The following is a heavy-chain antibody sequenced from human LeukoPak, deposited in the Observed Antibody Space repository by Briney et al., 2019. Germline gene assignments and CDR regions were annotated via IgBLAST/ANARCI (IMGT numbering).Heavy chain of an antibody. Sequence: GGSLRLSCTVSGFTVSSNSMSWVRQAPGKGLEWVSFIYSDNTHYADSVKGRFTISRDNAKNSLYLQMNSLRAEDTAVYYCARVRWNYYFDYWGQGTLVTVSS. V-gene: IGHV3-66*03. D-gene: IGHD4-23*01. CDR1: GFTVSSNS. CDR3: ARVRWNYYFDY. J-gene: IGHJ4*02. CDR2: IYSDNT.